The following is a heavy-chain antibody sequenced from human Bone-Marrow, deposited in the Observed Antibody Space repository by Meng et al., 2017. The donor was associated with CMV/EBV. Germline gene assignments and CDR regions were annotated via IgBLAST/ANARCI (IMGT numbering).Heavy chain of an antibody. Sequence: GESLKISCAASGFPFSSYAMSWVRQAPGKGLEWVSAISGSGGSTYYADYVKGRFTISRDNSKNTLYLQMNSLRAEDTAVYYCAKRGRSRYNYFVVVPAADGPFDYWGQGTLVTVSS. D-gene: IGHD2-2*01. CDR3: AKRGRSRYNYFVVVPAADGPFDY. V-gene: IGHV3-23*01. J-gene: IGHJ4*02. CDR1: GFPFSSYA. CDR2: ISGSGGST.